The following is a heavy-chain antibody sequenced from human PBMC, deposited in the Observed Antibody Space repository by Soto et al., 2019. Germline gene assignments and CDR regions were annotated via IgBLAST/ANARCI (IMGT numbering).Heavy chain of an antibody. CDR1: GGSISSGGYY. J-gene: IGHJ6*02. Sequence: QVQLQESGPGLVKPSQTLSLTCTVSGGSISSGGYYWSWIRQHPGKGLEWIGYIYYSGSTYYNPSLKSRVTLSVDTSKNQFSLKLSSVTAADTAVYYCASRGYSYGFSLAMDVWGQGTTVTVSS. CDR3: ASRGYSYGFSLAMDV. D-gene: IGHD5-18*01. V-gene: IGHV4-31*03. CDR2: IYYSGST.